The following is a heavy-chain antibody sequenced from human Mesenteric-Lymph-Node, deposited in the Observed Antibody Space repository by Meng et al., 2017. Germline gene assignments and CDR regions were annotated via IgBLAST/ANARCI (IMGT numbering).Heavy chain of an antibody. CDR1: ESTFSTYV. CDR3: ERMLTVSSLVRGMFGP. Sequence: GGSLRLSCAASESTFSTYVMHWVRQTPGKGLEWVAVISDDGSNKFYGDSVKGRFSISRDNSKNTLYLQMNSLRPEDTAVYYCERMLTVSSLVRGMFGPWGKGTLVTVSS. D-gene: IGHD3-10*01. CDR2: ISDDGSNK. V-gene: IGHV3-30*03. J-gene: IGHJ5*02.